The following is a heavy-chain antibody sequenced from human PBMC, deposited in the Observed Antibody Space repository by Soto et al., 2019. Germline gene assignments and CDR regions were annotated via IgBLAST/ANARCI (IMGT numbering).Heavy chain of an antibody. D-gene: IGHD6-19*01. CDR2: TIPTFGTA. CDR1: GGTFSSYA. V-gene: IGHV1-69*01. J-gene: IGHJ4*02. Sequence: QVQLVQSGAEVKKPGSSVSVSCTASGGTFSSYAISWVRQAPGQGLEWVGGTIPTFGTANYAQKFQGRVTFTADESTSTAYMELSSLRSEDTAVYYCARSGSGWYEPKMDYWGQGTLVTVSS. CDR3: ARSGSGWYEPKMDY.